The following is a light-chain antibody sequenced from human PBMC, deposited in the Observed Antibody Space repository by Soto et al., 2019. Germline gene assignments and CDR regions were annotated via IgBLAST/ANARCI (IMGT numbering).Light chain of an antibody. J-gene: IGKJ1*01. CDR2: DVS. CDR1: HSISTC. Sequence: DIPMTQSTSTLSASFGDRVTITCGASHSISTCLAWYQQKPVKAPQALIYDVSSLESGVPSRFSGGASGTEFTLTISSLQPDDFATYYCQQYKSYWTFGQGTKVDIK. V-gene: IGKV1-5*01. CDR3: QQYKSYWT.